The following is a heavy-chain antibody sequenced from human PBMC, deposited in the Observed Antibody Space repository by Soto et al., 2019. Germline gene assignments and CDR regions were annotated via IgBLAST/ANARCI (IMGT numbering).Heavy chain of an antibody. Sequence: GGSLRLSCAASGFTFSSYSMNWVRQAPGKGLEWVSYISSSSSTIYYADSVKGRFTISRDNAKNSLYLQMNSLRDEDTAVYYCARGGRTGLVHYYYGMDVWGQGTTVTVSS. D-gene: IGHD2-8*02. V-gene: IGHV3-48*02. CDR1: GFTFSSYS. CDR3: ARGGRTGLVHYYYGMDV. J-gene: IGHJ6*02. CDR2: ISSSSSTI.